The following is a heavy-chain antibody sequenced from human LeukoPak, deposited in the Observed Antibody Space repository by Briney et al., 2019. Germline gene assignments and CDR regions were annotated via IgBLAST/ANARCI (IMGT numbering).Heavy chain of an antibody. CDR3: ARVAGRMVRGLYYFDY. D-gene: IGHD3-10*01. CDR2: MNPNSGNT. V-gene: IGHV1-8*01. CDR1: GYTFTSYD. Sequence: GASMKVSCKASGYTFTSYDINWVRQATGQGLEWMGWMNPNSGNTGYAQKFQGRVTMTRNTSISTAYMELSSLRSEDTAVYYCARVAGRMVRGLYYFDYWGQGTLVTVSS. J-gene: IGHJ4*02.